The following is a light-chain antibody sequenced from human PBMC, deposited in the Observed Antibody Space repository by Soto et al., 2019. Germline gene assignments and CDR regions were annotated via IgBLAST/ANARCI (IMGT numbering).Light chain of an antibody. V-gene: IGLV1-44*01. J-gene: IGLJ2*01. CDR2: SND. Sequence: QSVLTQPHSASGTPGQRVSISCSGASSNIGTNTVNWYQHLPGTAPKLLIFSNDERPSGVHDRFSGSKSGTSASLAISGLQSDDEADYYCATWDDRLNGVVFGGGTKLTVL. CDR3: ATWDDRLNGVV. CDR1: SSNIGTNT.